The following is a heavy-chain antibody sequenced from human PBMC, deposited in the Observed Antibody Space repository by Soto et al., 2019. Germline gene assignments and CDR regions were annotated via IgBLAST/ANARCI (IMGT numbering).Heavy chain of an antibody. D-gene: IGHD3-22*01. CDR2: ISGSGGST. CDR3: AKVGYYYDSSGYDY. J-gene: IGHJ4*02. Sequence: PGGSLRLSCAASGFTFSSHAMSWVRQAPGKGLEWVSAISGSGGSTYYADSVKGRFTISRDNSKNTLYLQMNSLRAEDTAVYYCAKVGYYYDSSGYDYWGQGTLVTVSS. V-gene: IGHV3-23*01. CDR1: GFTFSSHA.